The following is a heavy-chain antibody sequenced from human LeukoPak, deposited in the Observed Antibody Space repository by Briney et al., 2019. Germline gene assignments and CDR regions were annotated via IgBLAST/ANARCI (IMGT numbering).Heavy chain of an antibody. J-gene: IGHJ4*02. CDR1: GFTFSSYG. CDR2: IGYDGTNE. V-gene: IGHV3-33*01. Sequence: PGGSLRLSCAASGFTFSSYGMHWVRQAPGKGLEWVALIGYDGTNEYYADSVKGRFTISRDSSKNTLYLQMKSLRAEDTAVYYCARATPYFDYWGQGTLVTVSS. CDR3: ARATPYFDY.